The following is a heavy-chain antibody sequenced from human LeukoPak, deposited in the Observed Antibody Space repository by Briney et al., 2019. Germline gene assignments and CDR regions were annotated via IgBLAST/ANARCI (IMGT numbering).Heavy chain of an antibody. CDR3: ARRMDYCSGGGCPNWFDP. V-gene: IGHV5-51*01. D-gene: IGHD2-15*01. CDR1: GYSFTSYW. J-gene: IGHJ5*02. CDR2: IYPGDSDT. Sequence: GESLQISCKGSGYSFTSYWIGWVRQMPGKGLEWMGIIYPGDSDTRYSPSFQGQVTISADKSISTAYLQWSSLKASDTAMYYCARRMDYCSGGGCPNWFDPWGQGTLVTVSS.